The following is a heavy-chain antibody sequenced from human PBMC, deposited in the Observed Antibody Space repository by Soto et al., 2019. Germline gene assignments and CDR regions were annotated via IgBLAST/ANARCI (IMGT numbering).Heavy chain of an antibody. CDR2: ITSRSDTI. V-gene: IGHV3-48*03. CDR1: GFTFSSYE. Sequence: GSLRLSCAASGFTFSSYEMNWVRQAPGKGLEWVSHITSRSDTIYYADSVKGRFTISRDNAESSLYLQMNSLRAEDTAVYYCARSSGHYRTFDSWGQGTLVTVSS. D-gene: IGHD3-22*01. J-gene: IGHJ4*02. CDR3: ARSSGHYRTFDS.